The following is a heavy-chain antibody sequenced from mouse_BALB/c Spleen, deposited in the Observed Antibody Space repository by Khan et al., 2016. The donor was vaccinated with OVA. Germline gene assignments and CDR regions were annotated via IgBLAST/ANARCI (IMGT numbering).Heavy chain of an antibody. V-gene: IGHV3-2*02. CDR1: GYSITSEYA. D-gene: IGHD2-4*01. CDR3: TRKDYYDYDPFPY. J-gene: IGHJ3*01. Sequence: EVELVESGPGLVKPSQSLSLTCTVTGYSITSEYAWNWIRHFPGNKLEWMGYINYSGITRYNPSLKSRISITRDTSKNQFFLQLNSVTTEDTATXYCTRKDYYDYDPFPYWGQGTLVTVSA. CDR2: INYSGIT.